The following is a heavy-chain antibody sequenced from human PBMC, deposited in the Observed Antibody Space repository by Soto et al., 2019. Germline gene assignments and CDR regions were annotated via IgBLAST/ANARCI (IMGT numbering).Heavy chain of an antibody. J-gene: IGHJ3*02. V-gene: IGHV5-51*01. CDR2: IYPGDSDT. Sequence: GESLKISCEGSGYSFTTYWIGWVRQMPGKGLEWMGIIYPGDSDTRYSPSFQGQVTISADKSISTAYLQWSSLKASDTAMYYCARLQQDTLEGAFDIWGQGTMVTVSS. CDR3: ARLQQDTLEGAFDI. CDR1: GYSFTTYW. D-gene: IGHD2-15*01.